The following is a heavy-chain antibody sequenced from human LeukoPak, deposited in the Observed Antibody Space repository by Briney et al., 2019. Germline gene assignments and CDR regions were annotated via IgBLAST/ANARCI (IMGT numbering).Heavy chain of an antibody. D-gene: IGHD5-18*01. J-gene: IGHJ4*02. CDR3: ARGRGYSYGYTGYSYYFDY. V-gene: IGHV3-21*01. Sequence: GGSLRPSCAASGFIFSSYSMNWVRQAPGKGLEWVSSISSSSSYIYYADSVKGRFTISRDNAKNSLYLQMNSLRAEDTAVYYCARGRGYSYGYTGYSYYFDYWGQGTLVTVSS. CDR2: ISSSSSYI. CDR1: GFIFSSYS.